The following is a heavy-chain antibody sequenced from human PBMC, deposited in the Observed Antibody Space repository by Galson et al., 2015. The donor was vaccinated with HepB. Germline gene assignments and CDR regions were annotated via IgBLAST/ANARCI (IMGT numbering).Heavy chain of an antibody. V-gene: IGHV3-72*01. CDR2: SRNKANSYTT. CDR3: VRESLKTPLMAFDI. D-gene: IGHD3-9*01. J-gene: IGHJ3*02. Sequence: SLRLSCAASGFNFSDHYMDWVRQAPGEGLEWVGRSRNKANSYTTEYAAAVKGSFTISRDDSKNSLYLQMNSLKTEDTAVYYCVRESLKTPLMAFDIWGQGTMVTVSS. CDR1: GFNFSDHY.